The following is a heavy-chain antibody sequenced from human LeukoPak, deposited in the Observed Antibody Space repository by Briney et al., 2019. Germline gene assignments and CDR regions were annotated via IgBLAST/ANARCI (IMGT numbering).Heavy chain of an antibody. J-gene: IGHJ4*02. CDR3: ARRSPNYYFDY. CDR2: ISSSSNYI. Sequence: GGSLRLSCAASGFSFSTYNINWARQAPGKGLEWVSSISSSSNYIYYADSVKGRFTISRDNAEDSLYLQMNSLRAEDTAVYYCARRSPNYYFDYWGQGTLVTVSS. CDR1: GFSFSTYN. V-gene: IGHV3-21*01.